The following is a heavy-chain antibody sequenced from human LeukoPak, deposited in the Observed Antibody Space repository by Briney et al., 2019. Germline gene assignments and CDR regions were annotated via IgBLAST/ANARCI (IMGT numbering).Heavy chain of an antibody. D-gene: IGHD5-24*01. J-gene: IGHJ5*02. V-gene: IGHV5-51*01. CDR1: GYSFTSYW. CDR3: ARSGGDGYNSIWFDP. CDR2: IYPGDSDT. Sequence: GESLKISCKGSGYSFTSYWIGWVRQMPGKGLEWMGIIYPGDSDTRYSPSFRGQVTISADKSISTAYLQWSSLKASDTAMYYCARSGGDGYNSIWFDPWGQGTLVTVSS.